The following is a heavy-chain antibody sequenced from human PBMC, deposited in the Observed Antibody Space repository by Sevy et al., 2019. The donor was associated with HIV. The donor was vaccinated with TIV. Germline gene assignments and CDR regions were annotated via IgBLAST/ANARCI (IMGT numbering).Heavy chain of an antibody. J-gene: IGHJ6*02. V-gene: IGHV3-11*01. Sequence: GGSLRLSCAASGFTFSDFYMSWIRQAPGKGLEWISYISGSDHTIYYADSVKGRFTISWDNDKNSLYLQMNSLRAEDTAVYYCARDHVKDGDLGDYYYFAMDLWGQGTTVTVSS. CDR2: ISGSDHTI. D-gene: IGHD4-17*01. CDR1: GFTFSDFY. CDR3: ARDHVKDGDLGDYYYFAMDL.